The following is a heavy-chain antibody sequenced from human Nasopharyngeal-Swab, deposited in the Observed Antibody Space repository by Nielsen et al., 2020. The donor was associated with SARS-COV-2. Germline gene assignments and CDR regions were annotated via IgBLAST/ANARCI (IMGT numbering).Heavy chain of an antibody. CDR1: GGSISSSSYY. CDR2: IYYSGST. J-gene: IGHJ4*02. Sequence: SETLSLTCTVSGGSISSSSYYWVWIRQPRGKGLEWIGSIYYSGSTYYNPSLKSRVTISVDTSKNQFSLKLSSVTAADTAVYYCARHRYSSSWSWYFDYWGQGTLVTVSS. D-gene: IGHD6-13*01. CDR3: ARHRYSSSWSWYFDY. V-gene: IGHV4-39*01.